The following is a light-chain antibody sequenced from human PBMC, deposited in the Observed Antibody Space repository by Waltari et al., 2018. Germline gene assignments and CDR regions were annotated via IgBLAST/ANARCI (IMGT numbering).Light chain of an antibody. CDR3: SSYTSSTTVV. Sequence: QSALTQPASVSGSPGQSITISCTGSSSDVGGYNYVSWFQQHPGKAPKLRIYEGRNRPSGVSDRFSGSKSGSTASLTISGLQPEDEADYYGSSYTSSTTVVFGGGTKLTVL. V-gene: IGLV2-14*01. CDR2: EGR. J-gene: IGLJ2*01. CDR1: SSDVGGYNY.